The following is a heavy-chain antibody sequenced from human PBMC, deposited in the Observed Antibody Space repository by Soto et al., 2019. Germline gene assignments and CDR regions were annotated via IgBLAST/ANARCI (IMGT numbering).Heavy chain of an antibody. CDR3: AKATATGGGAFDI. CDR1: GFTVSSNY. V-gene: IGHV3-53*01. Sequence: GGSLRLSCAASGFTVSSNYMSWVRQAPGKGLEWVSVILVDGSTYYVDSVKGRFTISRDNSKNTVYLQMNSLTAGDTALYYCAKATATGGGAFDICGQGTMVTVSS. D-gene: IGHD2-8*02. CDR2: ILVDGST. J-gene: IGHJ3*02.